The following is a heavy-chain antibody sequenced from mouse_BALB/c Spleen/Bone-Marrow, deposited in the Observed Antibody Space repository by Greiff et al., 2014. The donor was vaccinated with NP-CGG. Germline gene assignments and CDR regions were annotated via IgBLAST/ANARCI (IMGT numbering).Heavy chain of an antibody. Sequence: EVQLQQPGAELVKPGASVKLSCTASGFNIKDTYMHWVKQRPEQGLEWIGRIDPANGNTKYDPKFQGKATITADTSSNTAYLQLSSLISEDTAVYYCARYYYGSSYFDYWGQGTTLTVSS. CDR3: ARYYYGSSYFDY. D-gene: IGHD1-1*01. CDR1: GFNIKDTY. J-gene: IGHJ2*01. CDR2: IDPANGNT. V-gene: IGHV14-3*02.